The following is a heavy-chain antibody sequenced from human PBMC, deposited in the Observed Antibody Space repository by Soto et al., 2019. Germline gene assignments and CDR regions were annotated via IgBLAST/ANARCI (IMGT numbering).Heavy chain of an antibody. CDR3: AREYYDFWSGRSAFDI. CDR2: ISAYNGNT. CDR1: GYTFTSYG. D-gene: IGHD3-3*01. V-gene: IGHV1-18*01. J-gene: IGHJ3*02. Sequence: ASVKVSCKASGYTFTSYGISWVRQAPGQGLEWMGWISAYNGNTNYAQKLQGRVTMTTDTSTSTAYMELRSLRSDDTAVYYCAREYYDFWSGRSAFDIWGQGTMVTVSS.